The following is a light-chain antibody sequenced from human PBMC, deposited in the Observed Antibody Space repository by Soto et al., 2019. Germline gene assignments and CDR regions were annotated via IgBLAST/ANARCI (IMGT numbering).Light chain of an antibody. J-gene: IGLJ3*02. Sequence: QSVLTQPPSASGNPGQRVTISCSGSSSNIESNYVYWYQQFPGTAPKLLIQRNVQRPSGVPDRFSASKSGTSASLAISGLRSEDEADDYCAAWDFSLSGVVFGGGTKLTVL. CDR1: SSNIESNY. V-gene: IGLV1-47*01. CDR3: AAWDFSLSGVV. CDR2: RNV.